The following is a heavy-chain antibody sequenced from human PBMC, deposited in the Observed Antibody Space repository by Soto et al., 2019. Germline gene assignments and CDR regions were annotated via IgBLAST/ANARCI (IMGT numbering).Heavy chain of an antibody. CDR1: GVSMSSYY. V-gene: IGHV4-59*01. D-gene: IGHD2-2*01. CDR3: ARGDVVVPAAWFDP. J-gene: IGHJ5*02. Sequence: PSETLSLTCTVSGVSMSSYYWSWFRQPPGKGLECIGRIYYTGSTKYNPSLKSRVTISVDTSKNQFSLKLTSMTAADTAVYYCARGDVVVPAAWFDPWGQGTLVTVSS. CDR2: IYYTGST.